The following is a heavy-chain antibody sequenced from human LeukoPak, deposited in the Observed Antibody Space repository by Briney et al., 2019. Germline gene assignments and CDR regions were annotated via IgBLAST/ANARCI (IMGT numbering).Heavy chain of an antibody. V-gene: IGHV5-51*01. Sequence: GGSLKISCKGSGYSFTSYWIGWVRQMPAKGLEWMGIIYPSESDTRYSPPFQGQVTLSADKSISTAYLQWSSLKASDTAMYYSARRKQLWLPSGYYYYYGMDVWGQGTTVTVSS. J-gene: IGHJ6*02. D-gene: IGHD5-18*01. CDR1: GYSFTSYW. CDR3: ARRKQLWLPSGYYYYYGMDV. CDR2: IYPSESDT.